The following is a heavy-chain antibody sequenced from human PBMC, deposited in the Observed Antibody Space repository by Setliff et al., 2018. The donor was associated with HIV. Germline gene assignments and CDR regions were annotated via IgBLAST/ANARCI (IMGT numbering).Heavy chain of an antibody. V-gene: IGHV3-23*01. J-gene: IGHJ4*02. Sequence: LRLSCAASGFTFSSYAMSWVRQTPGKGLEWVSVISGGGGNTYYADSVKGRFTISRDNSKNTLYLQMDSLRAEDTAVYYCAKDLYDSSTYYPDYWGQGTLVTVSS. CDR1: GFTFSSYA. D-gene: IGHD3-22*01. CDR2: ISGGGGNT. CDR3: AKDLYDSSTYYPDY.